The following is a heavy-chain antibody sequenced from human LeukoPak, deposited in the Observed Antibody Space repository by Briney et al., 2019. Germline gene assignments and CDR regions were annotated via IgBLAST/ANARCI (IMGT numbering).Heavy chain of an antibody. D-gene: IGHD2-15*01. CDR3: AGGGYCSGGSCHSFDY. CDR1: GGPISSSSYY. CDR2: IYYSGST. Sequence: ASETLSLTCTVSGGPISSSSYYWGWIRQPPGKGLEWLGGIYYSGSTFYNPSLKSRGTISVDTSKNQLSLKLSSVTAADTAVYYCAGGGYCSGGSCHSFDYWGQGNLVTVSS. V-gene: IGHV4-39*07. J-gene: IGHJ4*02.